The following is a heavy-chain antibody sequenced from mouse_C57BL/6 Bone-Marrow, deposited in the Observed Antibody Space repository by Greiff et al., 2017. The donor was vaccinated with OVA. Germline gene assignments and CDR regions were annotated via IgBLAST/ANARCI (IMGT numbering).Heavy chain of an antibody. CDR3: ARDGYAKDYYAMDY. Sequence: VHVKQSGPELVKPGASVKMSCKASGYTFTDYNMHWVKQSHGKSLEWIGYINPNNGGTSYNQKFKGKATLTVNKSSSTAYMELRSLTSEDSAVYYCARDGYAKDYYAMDYWGQGTSVTVSS. CDR2: INPNNGGT. D-gene: IGHD2-2*01. J-gene: IGHJ4*01. V-gene: IGHV1-22*01. CDR1: GYTFTDYN.